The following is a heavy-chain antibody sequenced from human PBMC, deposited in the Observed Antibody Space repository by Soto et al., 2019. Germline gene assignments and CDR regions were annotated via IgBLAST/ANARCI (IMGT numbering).Heavy chain of an antibody. CDR2: ISYDGSNK. V-gene: IGHV3-30*18. CDR3: AKDWARQMGATLYFDY. D-gene: IGHD1-26*01. Sequence: GGSLRLSCAASGFTFSSYGMHWVRQAPGKGLEWVAVISYDGSNKYYADSVKGRFTISRDNSKNTLYLQMNSLRAEDTAVYYCAKDWARQMGATLYFDYWGQGTLVTVSS. J-gene: IGHJ4*02. CDR1: GFTFSSYG.